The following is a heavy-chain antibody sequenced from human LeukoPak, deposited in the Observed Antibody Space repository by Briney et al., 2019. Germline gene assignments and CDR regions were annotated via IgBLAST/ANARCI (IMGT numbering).Heavy chain of an antibody. J-gene: IGHJ2*01. D-gene: IGHD3-16*02. CDR3: ARRVYDYVWGSYRWNWYFDL. CDR2: INHSGST. CDR1: GGSFSGYY. V-gene: IGHV4-34*01. Sequence: SETLSLTCAVYGGSFSGYYWSWIRQPPGKGLEWIGEINHSGSTNYNPSLKSRVTISVDTSKNQFSLKLSSVTAADTAVYYCARRVYDYVWGSYRWNWYFDLWGRGTLVTVSS.